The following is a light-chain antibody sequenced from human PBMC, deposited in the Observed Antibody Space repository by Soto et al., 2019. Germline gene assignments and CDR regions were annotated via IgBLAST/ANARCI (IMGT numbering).Light chain of an antibody. CDR1: QSISNW. CDR2: DAS. J-gene: IGKJ1*01. V-gene: IGKV1-5*01. CDR3: QHYNSYSEA. Sequence: DIQMTQSPSTLSASIGDRVTITCRASQSISNWLAWYQQKPGKAPKLLIYDASTLESGVPSRFSASGLGTEFTLTISSLQSDDFATYYCQHYNSYSEAFGQGTKVDIK.